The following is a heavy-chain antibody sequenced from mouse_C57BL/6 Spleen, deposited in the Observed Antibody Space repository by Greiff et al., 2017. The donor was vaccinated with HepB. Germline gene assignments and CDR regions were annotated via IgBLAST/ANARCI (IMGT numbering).Heavy chain of an antibody. CDR1: GFSLTSYG. D-gene: IGHD4-1*01. CDR2: IWSGGST. V-gene: IGHV2-2*01. Sequence: QVQLQQSGPGLVQPSQSLSITCTVSGFSLTSYGVHWVRQSPGKGLEWLGVIWSGGSTDYNAAFISRLSISKDNSKSQVFFKMNSLQADDTAIYYCARRGNSLGDYAMDYWGQGTSVTVSS. J-gene: IGHJ4*01. CDR3: ARRGNSLGDYAMDY.